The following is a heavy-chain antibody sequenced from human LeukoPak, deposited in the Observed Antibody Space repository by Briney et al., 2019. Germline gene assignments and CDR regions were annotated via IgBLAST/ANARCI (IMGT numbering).Heavy chain of an antibody. J-gene: IGHJ4*02. CDR1: GYIFTSYW. V-gene: IGHV5-51*01. D-gene: IGHD3-22*01. CDR2: IYPGDSDT. CDR3: ARLKGYYDSSGSLFDY. Sequence: GESLKISCKGSGYIFTSYWIGWVRQTPGKGLEWMGIIYPGDSDTRYSPSFQGQVTISADKSISTAYLQWSSLKASDTAMYYCARLKGYYDSSGSLFDYWGQGTLVTVPS.